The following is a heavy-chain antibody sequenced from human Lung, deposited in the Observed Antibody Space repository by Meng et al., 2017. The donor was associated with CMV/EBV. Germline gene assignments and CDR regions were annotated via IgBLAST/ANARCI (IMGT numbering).Heavy chain of an antibody. CDR3: AAFLAGASSTSPANDY. CDR1: GFSFKDFA. J-gene: IGHJ4*02. Sequence: SCAASGFSFKDFAIHWVRQAPGKGLQWVATISYDGNTQVYADSVKGRFSVSRDNSKKTLDLRMNSLRPEDTALYYCAAFLAGASSTSPANDYWGLGTPVT. V-gene: IGHV3-30-3*01. CDR2: ISYDGNTQ. D-gene: IGHD6-19*01.